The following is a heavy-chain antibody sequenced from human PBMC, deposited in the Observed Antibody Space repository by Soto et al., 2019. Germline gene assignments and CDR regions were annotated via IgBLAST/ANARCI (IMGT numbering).Heavy chain of an antibody. Sequence: PGGSLRLSCEASGFTLGSYWMSWVRQAPGKGLEWLATIKTDASEKKYVDSVKGRFTMSRENAKNSLYLQMDSLRAEDTAVYYCAKDNRIGYCSNGVCYGASHTDHWGQGTLVTVSS. J-gene: IGHJ4*02. CDR2: IKTDASEK. CDR3: AKDNRIGYCSNGVCYGASHTDH. V-gene: IGHV3-7*01. D-gene: IGHD2-8*01. CDR1: GFTLGSYW.